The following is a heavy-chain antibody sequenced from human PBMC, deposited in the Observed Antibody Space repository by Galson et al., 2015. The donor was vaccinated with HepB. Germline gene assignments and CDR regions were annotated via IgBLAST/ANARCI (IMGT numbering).Heavy chain of an antibody. J-gene: IGHJ4*02. CDR3: AKDIRPDVGAPTGGFDY. Sequence: SLRLSCAASGFTFSSYAMSWVRQAPGKGLEWVSAISGSGGSTYYADSVKGRFTISRDNSKNTLYLQMNSLRAEDTAVYYCAKDIRPDVGAPTGGFDYWGQGTLVTVSS. CDR2: ISGSGGST. V-gene: IGHV3-23*01. CDR1: GFTFSSYA. D-gene: IGHD1-14*01.